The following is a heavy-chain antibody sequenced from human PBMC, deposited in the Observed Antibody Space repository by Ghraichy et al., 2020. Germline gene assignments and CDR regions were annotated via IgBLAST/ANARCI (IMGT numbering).Heavy chain of an antibody. CDR3: ARGRSTLLRDGSRFMVDDAFDV. Sequence: GGSLRLSCAASGFTFSSYSMTWVRQAPGKGLEWVSSISPRSPYIYYADSVKGRFTISRDDAENSLFLQMNSLRAGDTAIYFCARGRSTLLRDGSRFMVDDAFDVWGQGTTVTVSS. D-gene: IGHD5-24*01. V-gene: IGHV3-21*01. CDR2: ISPRSPYI. J-gene: IGHJ3*01. CDR1: GFTFSSYS.